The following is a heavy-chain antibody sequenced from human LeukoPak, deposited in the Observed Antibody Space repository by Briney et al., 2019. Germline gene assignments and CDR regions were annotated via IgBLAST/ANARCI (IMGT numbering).Heavy chain of an antibody. CDR2: IRGRSDTT. V-gene: IGHV3-48*01. CDR1: GFTFTMFS. CDR3: ARTYDFGIGPPGDAFDN. Sequence: GGSLRLSCAASGFTFTMFSMNWLRQAPGKGLEWIAFIRGRSDTTYYADSVQGRFTISRDNAEDSVYPQMNSLRVEDTAVYYCARTYDFGIGPPGDAFDNWGQGTLVTVFS. D-gene: IGHD3-3*01. J-gene: IGHJ3*02.